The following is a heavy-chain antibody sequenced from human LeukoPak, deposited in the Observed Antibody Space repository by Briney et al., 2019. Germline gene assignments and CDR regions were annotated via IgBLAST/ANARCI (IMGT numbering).Heavy chain of an antibody. CDR3: AKDFDFGVVIYYMDV. D-gene: IGHD3-3*01. J-gene: IGHJ6*03. V-gene: IGHV3-30*02. Sequence: GGSLRLSCAASGFTFSSYGMHWVRQAPGKGLEWVAFIRYDGSNKYYADSVKGRFTISRDNSKNTLYLQMNSLRAEDTAVYYCAKDFDFGVVIYYMDVWGKGTTVTVS. CDR2: IRYDGSNK. CDR1: GFTFSSYG.